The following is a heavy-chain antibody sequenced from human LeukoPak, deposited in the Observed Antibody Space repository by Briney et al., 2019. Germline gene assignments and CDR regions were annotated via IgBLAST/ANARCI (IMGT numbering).Heavy chain of an antibody. Sequence: ASVKVSCKASRYTFTSYDINWVRQATGQGLEWMGWINPNSGNTGYAQKFQGRVTNTSNSSISTAYMELSSLRSEDTAVYYCAIYYYGSGSYYTPDAFDIWGQGTMVTVSS. CDR3: AIYYYGSGSYYTPDAFDI. J-gene: IGHJ3*02. D-gene: IGHD3-10*01. CDR2: INPNSGNT. CDR1: RYTFTSYD. V-gene: IGHV1-8*03.